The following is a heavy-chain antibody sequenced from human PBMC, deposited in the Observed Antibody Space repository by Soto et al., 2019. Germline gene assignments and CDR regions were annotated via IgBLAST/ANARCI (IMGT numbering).Heavy chain of an antibody. V-gene: IGHV5-10-1*01. CDR1: GYSFTSYW. CDR3: ARLRGRRDGYNYYYYGMDV. J-gene: IGHJ6*02. D-gene: IGHD3-10*01. Sequence: LKISCKGSGYSFTSYWISWVRQMPGKGLEWMGRIDPSDSYTNYSPSFQGHVTISADKSISTAYLQWSSLKASDTAMYYCARLRGRRDGYNYYYYGMDVWGQGTTVTVSS. CDR2: IDPSDSYT.